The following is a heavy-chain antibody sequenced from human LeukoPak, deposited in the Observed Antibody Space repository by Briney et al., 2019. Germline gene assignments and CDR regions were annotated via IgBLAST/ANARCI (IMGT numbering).Heavy chain of an antibody. CDR3: AREATAHPYNWSDP. V-gene: IGHV4-31*03. Sequence: SQTLSLTCTVSGGSISSGGYYWSWIRQHPGKGLEWIGYIYYSGSTYYNPSLKSRVTISVDTSKNQFSLKLSSVTAADTAVYYCAREATAHPYNWSDPWGQGTLVTVSS. D-gene: IGHD5-18*01. CDR1: GGSISSGGYY. CDR2: IYYSGST. J-gene: IGHJ5*02.